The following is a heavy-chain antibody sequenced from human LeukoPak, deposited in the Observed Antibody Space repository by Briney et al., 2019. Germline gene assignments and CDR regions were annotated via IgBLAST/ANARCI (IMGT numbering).Heavy chain of an antibody. CDR2: IWDDGTIK. V-gene: IGHV3-33*01. CDR3: ATDRERLADY. Sequence: HPGGSLRLSCAASGFTFSSYGIHWVRQAPGKGLEWVAAIWDDGTIKKYADSVKGRFTISRDNSKNTLYLQMNSLRAEDTAVYYSATDRERLADYWGQGTLVTVSS. J-gene: IGHJ4*02. D-gene: IGHD6-19*01. CDR1: GFTFSSYG.